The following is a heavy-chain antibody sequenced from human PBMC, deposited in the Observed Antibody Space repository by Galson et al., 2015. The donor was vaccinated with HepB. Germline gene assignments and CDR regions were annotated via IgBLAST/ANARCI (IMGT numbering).Heavy chain of an antibody. V-gene: IGHV4-4*01. D-gene: IGHD3-10*01. CDR1: GFTFSYYA. CDR3: ARAEEGRGYFDY. Sequence: SLRLSCAASGFTFSYYAMAWVRQPPGEGLEWIGEAYHSGGTNYRPSLKSRVTISVDKSKNQFSLKLTSVTAADTAVYFCARAEEGRGYFDYWGQGTLVTVSS. CDR2: AYHSGGT. J-gene: IGHJ4*02.